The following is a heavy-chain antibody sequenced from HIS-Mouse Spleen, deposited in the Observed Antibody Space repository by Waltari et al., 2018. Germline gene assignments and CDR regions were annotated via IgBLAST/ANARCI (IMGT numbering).Heavy chain of an antibody. Sequence: QLQLQESGPGLVKPSETLSLTCTVSGGSISSSSYDWDWIRQPPGKGLEWIGSIYYSGSTYYNPSLKSRVTISVDTSKNQFSLKLSSVTAADTAVYYCAREIPYSSSWYDWYFDLWGRGTLVTVSS. V-gene: IGHV4-39*07. D-gene: IGHD6-13*01. CDR2: IYYSGST. CDR1: GGSISSSSYD. CDR3: AREIPYSSSWYDWYFDL. J-gene: IGHJ2*01.